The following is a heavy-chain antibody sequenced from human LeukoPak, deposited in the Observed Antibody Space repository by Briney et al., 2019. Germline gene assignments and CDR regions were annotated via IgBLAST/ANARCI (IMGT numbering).Heavy chain of an antibody. CDR1: GGTFSSYA. Sequence: ASVKVSCKASGGTFSSYAISWVRQAPGQGLGWMGGIIPIFGTANYAQKFQGRVTITADESTSTAYMELSSLRSEDTAVYYYARVWAYDFWSGYSDYWGQGTLVTVSS. D-gene: IGHD3-3*01. CDR2: IIPIFGTA. V-gene: IGHV1-69*13. J-gene: IGHJ4*02. CDR3: ARVWAYDFWSGYSDY.